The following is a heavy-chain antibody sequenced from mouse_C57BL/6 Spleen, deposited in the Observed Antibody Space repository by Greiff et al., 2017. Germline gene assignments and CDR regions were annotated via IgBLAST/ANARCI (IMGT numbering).Heavy chain of an antibody. CDR1: GYTFTDYY. D-gene: IGHD2-1*01. CDR3: AKGGNYYAMDY. CDR2: INPNNGGT. Sequence: VQLKESGPELVKPGASVKISCKASGYTFTDYYMNWVKQSHGKSLEWIGDINPNNGGTSYNQKFKGKVTLTVDKSSSTAYMELRSLTSEDSAVYYCAKGGNYYAMDYWGQGTSVTVSS. V-gene: IGHV1-26*01. J-gene: IGHJ4*01.